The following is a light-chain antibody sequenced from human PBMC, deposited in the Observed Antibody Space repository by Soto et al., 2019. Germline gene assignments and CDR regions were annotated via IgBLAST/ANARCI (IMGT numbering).Light chain of an antibody. CDR1: QTVGSSF. CDR3: QQYGHSLWT. CDR2: GAS. Sequence: EIVLTQSPGTLSLSPGERATLSCRASQTVGSSFLAWFQHKPGQAPRLLIYGASTRATGIPDRFSGSGSGTDFTLTISRLEPEDYAVYYCQQYGHSLWTFGQGTKVDIK. J-gene: IGKJ1*01. V-gene: IGKV3-20*01.